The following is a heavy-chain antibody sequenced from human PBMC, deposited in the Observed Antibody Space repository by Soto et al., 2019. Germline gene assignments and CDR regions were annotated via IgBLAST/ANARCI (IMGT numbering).Heavy chain of an antibody. CDR2: IDTNGDT. J-gene: IGHJ4*02. D-gene: IGHD2-8*01. CDR3: ARGTVYYCPNDKCGFFFDN. Sequence: QVQLQESGSGLLKPSQTLSLDCSVSGDSLRRGFHHWRWIRQTPGKGLQLIGYIDTNGDTYYDPSLRNRLNMSIVTTESRFSLKVTSVTAADTAVYYCARGTVYYCPNDKCGFFFDNWGQGALVTVTS. V-gene: IGHV4-31*03. CDR1: GDSLRRGFHH.